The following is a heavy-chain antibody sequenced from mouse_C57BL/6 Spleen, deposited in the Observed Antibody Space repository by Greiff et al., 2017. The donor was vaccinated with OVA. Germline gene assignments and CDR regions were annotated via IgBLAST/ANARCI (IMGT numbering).Heavy chain of an antibody. CDR2: IHPNSGST. CDR3: ANLYYGSPHYYAMDY. V-gene: IGHV1-64*01. J-gene: IGHJ4*01. Sequence: VQLQQPGAELVKPGASVKLSCKASGYTFTSYWMHWVKQRPGQGLEWIGMIHPNSGSTNYNEKFKSKATLTVDKSSSTAYMQLSSLTSEDSAVYYCANLYYGSPHYYAMDYWGQGTSVTVSS. CDR1: GYTFTSYW. D-gene: IGHD1-1*01.